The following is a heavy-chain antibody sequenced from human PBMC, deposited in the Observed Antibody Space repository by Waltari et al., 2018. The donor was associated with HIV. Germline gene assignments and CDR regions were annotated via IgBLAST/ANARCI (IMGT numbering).Heavy chain of an antibody. Sequence: QVQLVQSGAEVKKPGASVKVSCKASGYTFTGYYMHWVRQAPGQGLEWMGWINPNGGGTNYAQKFQGRVTMTRDTSISTAYMGLSRLRSDDTAVYYCARAPPGGYYTYGMDVWGQGTTVTVSS. CDR3: ARAPPGGYYTYGMDV. D-gene: IGHD3-10*01. CDR2: INPNGGGT. V-gene: IGHV1-2*02. CDR1: GYTFTGYY. J-gene: IGHJ6*02.